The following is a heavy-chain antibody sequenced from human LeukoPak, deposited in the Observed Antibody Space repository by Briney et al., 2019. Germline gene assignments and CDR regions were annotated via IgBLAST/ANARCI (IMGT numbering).Heavy chain of an antibody. V-gene: IGHV3-21*01. Sequence: PGGSLRLSCAASGFTFSSYTMNWVRQAPGKGLEWVSSISTSSSYIYYADSLKGRFTISRDNAKNSLYLQMNSLRAEDTAVYFCARDRGWNDGLLYWGQGTLVTASS. D-gene: IGHD1-1*01. CDR3: ARDRGWNDGLLY. J-gene: IGHJ4*02. CDR1: GFTFSSYT. CDR2: ISTSSSYI.